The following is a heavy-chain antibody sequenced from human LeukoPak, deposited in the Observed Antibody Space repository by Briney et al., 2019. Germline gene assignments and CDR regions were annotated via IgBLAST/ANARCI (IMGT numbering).Heavy chain of an antibody. CDR2: INPTGGST. CDR3: ARGTGYYDSSGLHFDY. J-gene: IGHJ4*02. CDR1: GYTFTSYY. Sequence: ASVKVSCRASGYTFTSYYMHWVRQAPGQGLEWRRIINPTGGSTSYAQKFQGRVTITRDMSTSTVYMELSSLRSEDTAVYYCARGTGYYDSSGLHFDYWGQGTLVTVSS. D-gene: IGHD3-22*01. V-gene: IGHV1-46*01.